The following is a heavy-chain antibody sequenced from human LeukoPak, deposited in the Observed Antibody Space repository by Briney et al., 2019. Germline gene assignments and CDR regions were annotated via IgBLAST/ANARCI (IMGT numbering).Heavy chain of an antibody. V-gene: IGHV4-34*01. CDR3: ARQDGSGGSCYSDY. CDR2: INHSGST. D-gene: IGHD2-15*01. J-gene: IGHJ4*02. Sequence: PGGSLRLSCAASGFTVSSNYMSWVRQPPGKGLEWIGEINHSGSTNYNPSLKSRVTISVDTSKNQFSLKLSSVTAADTAVYYCARQDGSGGSCYSDYWGQGTLVTVSS. CDR1: GFTVSSNY.